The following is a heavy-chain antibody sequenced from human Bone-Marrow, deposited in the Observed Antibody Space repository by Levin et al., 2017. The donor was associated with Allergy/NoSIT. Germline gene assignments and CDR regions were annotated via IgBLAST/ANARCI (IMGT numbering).Heavy chain of an antibody. Sequence: KISCKPSGGTFNNYVIQWVRQAPGQGLEWMGAIIPNFGSPNYAQKFQGRVTITADASTTTVYMELSRLRSDDTARYYCAGPPRGAGWNGVNVWGQGTTVIVSS. D-gene: IGHD2-15*01. V-gene: IGHV1-69*01. CDR3: AGPPRGAGWNGVNV. J-gene: IGHJ6*02. CDR2: IIPNFGSP. CDR1: GGTFNNYV.